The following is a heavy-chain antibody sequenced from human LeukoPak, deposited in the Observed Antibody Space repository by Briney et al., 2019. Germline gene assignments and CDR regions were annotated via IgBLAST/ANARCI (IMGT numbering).Heavy chain of an antibody. Sequence: PGGSLRLSCAASGFTFSNYGMNWVRQAPGKGLEWVAFISYDGSNQYYADSVKGRFTISRDNSKNTLSVQMNSLRAEDTAVYYCAKDSSGYSPLDYWGQGTLVTVSS. CDR2: ISYDGSNQ. D-gene: IGHD3-22*01. J-gene: IGHJ4*02. CDR1: GFTFSNYG. CDR3: AKDSSGYSPLDY. V-gene: IGHV3-30*18.